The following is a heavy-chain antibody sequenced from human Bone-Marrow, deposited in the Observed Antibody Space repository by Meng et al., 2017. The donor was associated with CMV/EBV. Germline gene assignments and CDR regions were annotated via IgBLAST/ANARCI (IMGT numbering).Heavy chain of an antibody. CDR3: TTPGIAEAGIRVGLYYYGMDV. V-gene: IGHV3-49*04. D-gene: IGHD6-13*01. CDR1: GFTFGDYA. CDR2: IRSKAYGGTT. J-gene: IGHJ6*02. Sequence: GESLKISCTASGFTFGDYAMSWVRQAPGKGLEWVGFIRSKAYGGTTEYAASVKGRFTISRDDSKSIAYLQMSSLKTEDTAVYYCTTPGIAEAGIRVGLYYYGMDVWGQGTTVTVSS.